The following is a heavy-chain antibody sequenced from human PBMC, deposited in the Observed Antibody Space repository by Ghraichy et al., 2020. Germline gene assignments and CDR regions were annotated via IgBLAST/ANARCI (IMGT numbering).Heavy chain of an antibody. CDR1: GFTFGDYA. CDR3: TRFMSGSYLDAFDI. CDR2: IRSKAYGGTA. D-gene: IGHD1-26*01. V-gene: IGHV3-49*03. Sequence: GGSLRLSCTASGFTFGDYAMNWFRQAPGKGLEWVGVIRSKAYGGTADYAASVKGRFTISRDDSKSIAYLQMNSLKTEDTAVYYCTRFMSGSYLDAFDIWGQGTMVTFSS. J-gene: IGHJ3*02.